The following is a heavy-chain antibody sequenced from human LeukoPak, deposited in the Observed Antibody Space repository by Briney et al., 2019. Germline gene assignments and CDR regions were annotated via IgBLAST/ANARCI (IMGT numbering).Heavy chain of an antibody. CDR3: ARLRVRGYGYGPWEGPTWLDY. Sequence: SETLSLTCTVSGGSISSSSYSWGWIRQPPGKGLEWIGNFYYSGSTYYNPSLKSRVTISVDTSKNQFSLKVNSVTAADTAVYYCARLRVRGYGYGPWEGPTWLDYWGQGTLVTVSS. CDR2: FYYSGST. D-gene: IGHD5-18*01. V-gene: IGHV4-39*07. CDR1: GGSISSSSYS. J-gene: IGHJ4*02.